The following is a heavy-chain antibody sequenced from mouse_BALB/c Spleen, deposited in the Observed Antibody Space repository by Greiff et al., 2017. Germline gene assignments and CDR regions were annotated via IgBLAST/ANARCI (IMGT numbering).Heavy chain of an antibody. V-gene: IGHV2-9*02. CDR3: ARDDGYWFAY. D-gene: IGHD2-3*01. J-gene: IGHJ3*01. CDR2: IWAGGST. CDR1: GFSLTSYG. Sequence: QVQLKESGPGLVAPSQSLSITCTVSGFSLTSYGVHWVRQPPGKGLEWLGVIWAGGSTNYNSALMSRLSISKDNSKSQVFLKMNSLQTDDTAMYYCARDDGYWFAYWGQGTLVTVSA.